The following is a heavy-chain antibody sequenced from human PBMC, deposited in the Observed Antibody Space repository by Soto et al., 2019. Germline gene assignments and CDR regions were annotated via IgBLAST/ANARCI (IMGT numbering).Heavy chain of an antibody. CDR2: IIPVSGAA. J-gene: IGHJ4*02. CDR3: ATALGCRSTSCTLDY. CDR1: GGTFGSYA. Sequence: QVQLVQSGAEVKKPGSSVKVSCKASGGTFGSYAFSWVRQAPGQGLEWMGGIIPVSGAAHYAQKFQGRVTSTADESTSKAYMELSSLSSQDTAVYYCATALGCRSTSCTLDYWGQGTRVIVSS. D-gene: IGHD2-2*01. V-gene: IGHV1-69*01.